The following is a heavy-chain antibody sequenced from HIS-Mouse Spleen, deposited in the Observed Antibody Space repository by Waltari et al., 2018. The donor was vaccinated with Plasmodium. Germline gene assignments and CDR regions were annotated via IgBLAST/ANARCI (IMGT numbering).Heavy chain of an antibody. V-gene: IGHV2-5*02. CDR1: GFSLSTSGVG. CDR2: FYWDDDK. CDR3: AHYRTGGAAAVVDC. J-gene: IGHJ4*02. D-gene: IGHD6-13*01. Sequence: QITLKESGPTLVKPTQTLTLTCTFSGFSLSTSGVGVGWIRQPPGKALEWLALFYWDDDKRYSPSLKGRLTITQETSKNQVVLTRTNMDPVETATYYWAHYRTGGAAAVVDCWGQGTLVTVSS.